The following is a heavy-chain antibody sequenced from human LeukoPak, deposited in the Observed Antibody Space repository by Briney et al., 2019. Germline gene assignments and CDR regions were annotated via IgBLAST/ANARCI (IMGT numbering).Heavy chain of an antibody. D-gene: IGHD2-2*02. CDR3: ARPSHCSSTSCYTFDWYFDL. V-gene: IGHV4-59*08. Sequence: SETLSLTCTVSGGSISSYYWSWIWQPPGKGLEWIGYIYYSGSTNYNPSLKSRVTISVDTSKNQFSLKLSSVTAADTAVYYCARPSHCSSTSCYTFDWYFDLWGRGTLVTVSS. J-gene: IGHJ2*01. CDR1: GGSISSYY. CDR2: IYYSGST.